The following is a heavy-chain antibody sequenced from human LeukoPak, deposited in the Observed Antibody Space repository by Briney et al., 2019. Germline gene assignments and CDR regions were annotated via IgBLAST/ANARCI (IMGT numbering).Heavy chain of an antibody. J-gene: IGHJ6*02. Sequence: GGSLRLSCAASGFTFSSHAMSWVRQAPGKGLEWVSAISGSGGSTYYADSVKGRFTISRDNSKNTLYLQMNSLRAEDTAVYSCVKYLYQNYYYGMDVWGQGTTVTVSS. CDR2: ISGSGGST. CDR1: GFTFSSHA. D-gene: IGHD2-2*01. CDR3: VKYLYQNYYYGMDV. V-gene: IGHV3-23*01.